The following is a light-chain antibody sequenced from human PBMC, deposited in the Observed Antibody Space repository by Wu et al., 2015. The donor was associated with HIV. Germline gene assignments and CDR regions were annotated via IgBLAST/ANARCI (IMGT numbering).Light chain of an antibody. V-gene: IGKV3-20*01. Sequence: EIVLTQSPGTLSLSPGERATLSCRASQSVRYNYLAWYQQKLGQAPRLPIYAASNRAPGIPDRFSGSGSGTDFTLTISRLEPEDFALYYCQQYGSSSITFGQXTRLEIK. J-gene: IGKJ5*01. CDR1: QSVRYNY. CDR2: AAS. CDR3: QQYGSSSIT.